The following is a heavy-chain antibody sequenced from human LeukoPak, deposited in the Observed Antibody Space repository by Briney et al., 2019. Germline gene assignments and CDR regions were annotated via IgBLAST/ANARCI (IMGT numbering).Heavy chain of an antibody. CDR3: ARRYYGDVYYFDY. V-gene: IGHV4-59*08. CDR2: IYCTGST. D-gene: IGHD4-17*01. J-gene: IGHJ4*02. Sequence: PSETLSLTCTVSGGSISSYYWTWIRQPPGKGLEWIGYIYCTGSTNYNPSLKSRITISVDTSKNQFSLELSSVTAADTAVYYCARRYYGDVYYFDYWGQGTLVTVSS. CDR1: GGSISSYY.